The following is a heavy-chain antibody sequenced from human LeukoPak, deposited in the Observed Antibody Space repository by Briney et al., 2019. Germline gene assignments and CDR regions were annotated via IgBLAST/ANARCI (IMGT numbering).Heavy chain of an antibody. Sequence: GGSLRLSCAASGFTFSNYAMHWVRQAPGKGLEWVAVISDDGSNKYYGDSVKGRFTISRDNSKNTVYLQMNSLRAEDTAEYYCAKDRYSSGWYSDFDYWGQGTLVTVSS. CDR2: ISDDGSNK. CDR1: GFTFSNYA. D-gene: IGHD6-19*01. J-gene: IGHJ4*02. CDR3: AKDRYSSGWYSDFDY. V-gene: IGHV3-30*18.